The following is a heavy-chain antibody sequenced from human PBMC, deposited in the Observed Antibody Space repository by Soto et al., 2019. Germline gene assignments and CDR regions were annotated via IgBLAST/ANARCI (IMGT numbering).Heavy chain of an antibody. CDR2: INPNSGGT. D-gene: IGHD3-3*01. CDR3: ARSVPLLRFLEWSFDY. Sequence: QVPLVQSGAEVKKPGASVKVSCKASGYTFTGYYMHWVRQAPGQGLEWMGWINPNSGGTNYAQKFQGWVTMTRDTSISTAYMELSRLRSDDTAVYYCARSVPLLRFLEWSFDYWGQGTLVTVSS. J-gene: IGHJ4*02. V-gene: IGHV1-2*04. CDR1: GYTFTGYY.